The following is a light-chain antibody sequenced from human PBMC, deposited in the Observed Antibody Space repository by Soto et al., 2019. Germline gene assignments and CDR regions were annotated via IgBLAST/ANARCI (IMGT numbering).Light chain of an antibody. CDR3: SAKTARSTLV. CDR2: EVR. V-gene: IGLV2-14*01. Sequence: QSALTHPASVSGSAGQSITISCSGTMRDVGAYNLVSWYQQHPGTAPKLIIYEVRNRPSGISSRFSGSRSGNTASLTISGLQSQEEGDYYCSAKTARSTLVFGRGTKVTVL. J-gene: IGLJ6*01. CDR1: MRDVGAYNL.